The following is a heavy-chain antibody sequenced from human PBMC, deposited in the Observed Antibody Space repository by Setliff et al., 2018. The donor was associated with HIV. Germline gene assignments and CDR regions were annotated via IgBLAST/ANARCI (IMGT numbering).Heavy chain of an antibody. Sequence: PSETLSLTCVVSGDSISRSRYYWGWIRQPPGKGLEWIGSFYYSGGTSYNPSLKSRVTISGDTSKNQVSLRLSSVTDADTAVYYCARLGSHCKNAFCPPSLGQGTLVTVSS. D-gene: IGHD2-15*01. CDR1: GDSISRSRYY. CDR3: ARLGSHCKNAFCPPS. CDR2: FYYSGGT. V-gene: IGHV4-39*01. J-gene: IGHJ5*02.